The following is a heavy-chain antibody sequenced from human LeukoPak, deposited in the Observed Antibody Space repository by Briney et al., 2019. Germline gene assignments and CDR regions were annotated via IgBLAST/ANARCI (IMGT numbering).Heavy chain of an antibody. CDR1: GFTFSSYW. D-gene: IGHD2-15*01. CDR3: AADIGASYYYGMDV. CDR2: IKQDGSEK. V-gene: IGHV3-7*01. J-gene: IGHJ6*02. Sequence: GGSLRLSCAASGFTFSSYWMSWVRQAPGKGLEWVANIKQDGSEKYYVDSVKGRFTISRDNAKNSLYLQMNSLRAEDTAVYYCAADIGASYYYGMDVWGQGTTVTVSS.